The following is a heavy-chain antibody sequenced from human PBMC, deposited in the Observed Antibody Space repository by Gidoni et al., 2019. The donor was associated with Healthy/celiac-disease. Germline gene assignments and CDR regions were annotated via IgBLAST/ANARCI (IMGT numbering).Heavy chain of an antibody. D-gene: IGHD4-17*01. CDR1: GFTFDDYA. CDR2: ISWNSGSI. V-gene: IGHV3-9*01. Sequence: EVQLVESGGGLVQPGRSLRLSCAASGFTFDDYAMHWVRQAPGKGLEWVSGISWNSGSIGYADSVKGRFTISRDNAKNSLYLQMNSLRAEDTALYYCAKDKAAGDYEYYYYGMDVWGQGTTVTVSS. J-gene: IGHJ6*02. CDR3: AKDKAAGDYEYYYYGMDV.